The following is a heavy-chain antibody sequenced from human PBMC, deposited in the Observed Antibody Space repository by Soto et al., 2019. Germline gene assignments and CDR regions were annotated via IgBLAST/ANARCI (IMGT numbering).Heavy chain of an antibody. CDR3: AKDNFSSGWYPFNYYYYYGMDV. J-gene: IGHJ6*02. CDR2: ISYDGSNK. D-gene: IGHD6-19*01. Sequence: QVQLVESGGGVVQPGRSLRLSCAASGFTFSSYGMHWVRQAPGKGLEWVAVISYDGSNKYYADSVKGRFTISRDNSKNTLYLKMNSLRAEDTAVYYCAKDNFSSGWYPFNYYYYYGMDVWGQGTTVTVSS. CDR1: GFTFSSYG. V-gene: IGHV3-30*18.